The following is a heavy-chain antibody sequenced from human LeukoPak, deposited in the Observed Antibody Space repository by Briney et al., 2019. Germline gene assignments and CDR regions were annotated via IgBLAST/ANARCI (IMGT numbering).Heavy chain of an antibody. CDR1: GYRFTSYW. D-gene: IGHD5-18*01. CDR3: ASRYGYRAWYAFDI. CDR2: IYPGDSDT. J-gene: IGHJ3*02. V-gene: IGHV5-51*01. Sequence: GPSLKISCKGSGYRFTSYWIGWVRRMPGKGLAWTGIIYPGDSDTRYSPSFQGQVTISADKSISTAYLQWSSLKASDTAMYYCASRYGYRAWYAFDIWGQGTMVTVSS.